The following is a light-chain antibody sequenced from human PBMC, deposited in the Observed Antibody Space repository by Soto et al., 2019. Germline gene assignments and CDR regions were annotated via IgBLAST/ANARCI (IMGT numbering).Light chain of an antibody. Sequence: QSVLTQPPSASGSPGQSVTFSCTGTSSDVGGYNYVSWYKQHPGKAPKHMIYEVSERPSGVPDRFSGSKSSNTASLTVSGLQAEDEADYYCSSYAGSNNFVFGTGTKV. CDR3: SSYAGSNNFV. CDR2: EVS. V-gene: IGLV2-8*01. CDR1: SSDVGGYNY. J-gene: IGLJ1*01.